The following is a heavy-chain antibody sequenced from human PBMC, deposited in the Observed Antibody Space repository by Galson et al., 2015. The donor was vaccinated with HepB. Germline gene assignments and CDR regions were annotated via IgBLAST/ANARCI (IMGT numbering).Heavy chain of an antibody. V-gene: IGHV3-74*01. D-gene: IGHD1-26*01. Sequence: SLRLSCAASGITFSGYWMHWVRQAPGKGLVWVARINSDGSSRYHADSVRGRFTISRDNARNTLFLQMDSLRAEDTALFYCARHSGTYLDYWGQGTLVTVSS. J-gene: IGHJ4*02. CDR2: INSDGSSR. CDR3: ARHSGTYLDY. CDR1: GITFSGYW.